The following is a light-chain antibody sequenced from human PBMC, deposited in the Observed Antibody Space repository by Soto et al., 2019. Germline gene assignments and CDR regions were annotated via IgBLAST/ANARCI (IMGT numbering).Light chain of an antibody. J-gene: IGLJ1*01. CDR2: DVS. Sequence: QSALTQPASVSGSPGQSITISCTGTSSDVGGYNYVSWYQQHPGKSPKLMIYDVSNRPSGVSNRFSGSKSGNTASLTISGLQAEDEADYYCSSYTRSSPWYVFGTGTKVTVL. CDR3: SSYTRSSPWYV. V-gene: IGLV2-14*01. CDR1: SSDVGGYNY.